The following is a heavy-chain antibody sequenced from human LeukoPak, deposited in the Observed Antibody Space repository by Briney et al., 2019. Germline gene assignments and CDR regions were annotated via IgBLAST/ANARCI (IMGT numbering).Heavy chain of an antibody. J-gene: IGHJ4*02. CDR2: INHSGST. D-gene: IGHD4-11*01. CDR3: ARLTDYSNYVDY. CDR1: GFTFSSYA. Sequence: GSLRLSCAASGFTFSSYAMSWVRQPPGKGLEWIGEINHSGSTNYNPSLKSRVTISVDTSKNQFSLKLSSVTAADTAVYYCARLTDYSNYVDYWGQGTLVTVSS. V-gene: IGHV4-34*01.